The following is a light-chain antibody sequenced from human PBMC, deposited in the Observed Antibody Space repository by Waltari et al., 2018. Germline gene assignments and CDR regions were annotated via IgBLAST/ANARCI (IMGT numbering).Light chain of an antibody. CDR2: DVT. J-gene: IGLJ2*01. CDR1: SIDVPGSYS. V-gene: IGLV2-8*01. CDR3: NSYAGSNSVL. Sequence: PPSQHLSASWSPCMSFTITCTGSSIDVPGSYSLYWHQQHPGKAPKLMIYDVTKRPSGVPDRFSGSKSGNTAYLTVSGLQAEDEADYYCNSYAGSNSVLFGAGTKLTVL.